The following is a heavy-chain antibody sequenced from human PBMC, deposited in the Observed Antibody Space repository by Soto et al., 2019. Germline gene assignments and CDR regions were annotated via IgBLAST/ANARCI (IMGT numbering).Heavy chain of an antibody. J-gene: IGHJ4*02. CDR2: ISGGGGST. CDR1: GFTFSSYA. V-gene: IGHV3-23*01. Sequence: EVQLLESGGGLVQPGGSLRLSCAASGFTFSSYAMSWVRQAPGKGLEWVSVISGGGGSTYYADSVKGRFTISRDNSKNTLYLQMNSLRAEDTAVYCCAYSSTPFDYWGQGTLVTVSS. D-gene: IGHD6-13*01. CDR3: AYSSTPFDY.